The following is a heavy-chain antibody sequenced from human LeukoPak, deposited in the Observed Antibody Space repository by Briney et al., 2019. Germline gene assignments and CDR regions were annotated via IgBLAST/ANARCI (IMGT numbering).Heavy chain of an antibody. CDR1: GYTLTELS. V-gene: IGHV1-24*01. D-gene: IGHD2-8*02. CDR2: FDPEDGET. CDR3: AYRHGGVAFDI. J-gene: IGHJ3*02. Sequence: APLKVSCRVSGYTLTELSMHWVRQAPGKGLEWMGGFDPEDGETIYAQKFQGRVTMTEDTSTDTAYMELSSLRSEDTAVYYCAYRHGGVAFDIWGQGTMVTVSS.